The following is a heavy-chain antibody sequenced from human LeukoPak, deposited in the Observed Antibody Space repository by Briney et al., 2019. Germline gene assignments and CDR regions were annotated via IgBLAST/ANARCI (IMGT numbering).Heavy chain of an antibody. CDR1: GFTFSSYS. CDR2: ISSSSSYI. V-gene: IGHV3-21*01. Sequence: GGSLRLSCAASGFTFSSYSMNWVRQAPGKGLEWVSSISSSSSYIYYADSVKGRFTISRDNAKNSLYLQMNSLRAEDTAVYYCARDLLRFLEWPLSEVEMDVWGKGTTVTVSS. CDR3: ARDLLRFLEWPLSEVEMDV. J-gene: IGHJ6*04. D-gene: IGHD3-3*01.